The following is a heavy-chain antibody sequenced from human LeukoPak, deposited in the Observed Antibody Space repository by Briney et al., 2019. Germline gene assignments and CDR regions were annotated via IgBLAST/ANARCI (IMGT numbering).Heavy chain of an antibody. CDR1: GFTFTSYG. CDR2: ISYEGSIK. D-gene: IGHD3-10*01. CDR3: TRASLPLAVLLWFGEPSSFDY. V-gene: IGHV3-30*03. Sequence: GRSLRLSCSASGFTFTSYGMHWVRQAPGKGLEWVALISYEGSIKYYADSVKGRFTISRDNSKSTLYLQMNSLKTEDTAVYYCTRASLPLAVLLWFGEPSSFDYWGQGTLVTVSS. J-gene: IGHJ4*02.